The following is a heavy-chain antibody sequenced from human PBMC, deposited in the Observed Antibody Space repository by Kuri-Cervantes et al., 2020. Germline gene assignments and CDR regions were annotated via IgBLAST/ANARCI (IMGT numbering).Heavy chain of an antibody. CDR1: GFTFSSYS. CDR3: AREVTTVPTGIDY. Sequence: GGSLRLSCAASGFTFSSYSMNWVRQAPGKGLEWVSSISSSSSYIYYADSVKGRFTISRDNAKNSLYLQMSSLRAEDTAVYYCAREVTTVPTGIDYWGQGTLVTVSS. J-gene: IGHJ4*02. V-gene: IGHV3-21*01. D-gene: IGHD4-17*01. CDR2: ISSSSSYI.